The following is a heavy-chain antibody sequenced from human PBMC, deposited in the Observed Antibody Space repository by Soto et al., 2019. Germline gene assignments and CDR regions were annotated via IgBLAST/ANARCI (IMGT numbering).Heavy chain of an antibody. CDR2: IYPGDSDT. CDR3: ARELPGDLNAFDI. V-gene: IGHV5-51*01. D-gene: IGHD2-15*01. Sequence: GESLKISCKGSGYSFTSYWIGWVRQMPGKGLEWMGIIYPGDSDTRYSPSLQGQVTISADKSISTAYLQWSSLKASDTAMYYCARELPGDLNAFDIWGQGTMVTVSS. CDR1: GYSFTSYW. J-gene: IGHJ3*02.